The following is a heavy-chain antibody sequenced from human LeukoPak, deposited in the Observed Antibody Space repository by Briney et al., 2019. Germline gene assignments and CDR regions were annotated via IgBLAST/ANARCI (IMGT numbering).Heavy chain of an antibody. V-gene: IGHV4-34*01. CDR1: GGSFSGSH. CDR2: INDRGRT. J-gene: IGHJ4*02. D-gene: IGHD4-17*01. CDR3: TRDPTTVITLPYYFDF. Sequence: SETLSLTCAVHGGSFSGSHWNWIRQSPGKGLEWIGEINDRGRTNYNPSLKSRVTLSVDTSNKQFSLRLCAVTAADTAVYYCTRDPTTVITLPYYFDFWGQGTLVTVSS.